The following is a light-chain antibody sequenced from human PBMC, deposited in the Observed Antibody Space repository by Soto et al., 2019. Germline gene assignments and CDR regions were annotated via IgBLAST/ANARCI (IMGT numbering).Light chain of an antibody. Sequence: QSALTQPASASGSTGQSVTISCTGTSSDVGGYNYVSWYQQQSGKTPKLIIYEVTKRPSGVPDRFSGSKSGNTASLTVSGLQAEDEADYYCSSYGGDNNWGVFGGGTKLTV. V-gene: IGLV2-8*01. CDR1: SSDVGGYNY. J-gene: IGLJ2*01. CDR2: EVT. CDR3: SSYGGDNNWGV.